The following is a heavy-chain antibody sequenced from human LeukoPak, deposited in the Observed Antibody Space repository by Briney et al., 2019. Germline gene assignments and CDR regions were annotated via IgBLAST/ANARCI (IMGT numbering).Heavy chain of an antibody. CDR3: ARSSDGSYYDY. J-gene: IGHJ4*02. V-gene: IGHV2-70*04. D-gene: IGHD5-24*01. Sequence: SGPALVKPPQTLTLTCTFSGSSLGTHGRRASWIRQPSGKALEGLARIDWDNDKIYRTSLRTRLSIFKDTSKNEVVLTKTNVDPVDTATYYCARSSDGSYYDYWGQGTLVTVSS. CDR2: IDWDNDK. CDR1: GSSLGTHGRR.